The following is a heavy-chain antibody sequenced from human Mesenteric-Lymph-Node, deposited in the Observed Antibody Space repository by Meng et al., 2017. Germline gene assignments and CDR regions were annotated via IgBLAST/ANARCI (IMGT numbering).Heavy chain of an antibody. CDR2: IHPRGDT. D-gene: IGHD2-15*01. Sequence: SCAASGFSFSTYSMYWVRQPPGKGLEWIGEIHPRGDTNYNPSLKSRVTMSVDKSNNQYSLRLTSVTAADTAIYYCARNGAYSSDLWGQGSLVTVSS. CDR3: ARNGAYSSDL. V-gene: IGHV4-4*02. J-gene: IGHJ5*02. CDR1: GFSFSTYSM.